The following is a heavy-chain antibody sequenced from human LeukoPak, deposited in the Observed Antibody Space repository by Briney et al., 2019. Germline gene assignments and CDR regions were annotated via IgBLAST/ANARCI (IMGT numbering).Heavy chain of an antibody. Sequence: WETLCLTCAVSGVSISSSYWSWIRQPPGKGLEWMGYIYYSGNTKYNPSLKSRVAMSIGTSKNQFSLKLTSVTGADTALYYCARDGSGSSADVWGKGTSVTVSS. D-gene: IGHD6-6*01. V-gene: IGHV4-59*12. CDR1: GVSISSSY. CDR3: ARDGSGSSADV. J-gene: IGHJ6*04. CDR2: IYYSGNT.